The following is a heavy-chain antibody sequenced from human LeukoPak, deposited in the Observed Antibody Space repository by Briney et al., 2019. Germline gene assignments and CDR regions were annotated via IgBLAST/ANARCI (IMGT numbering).Heavy chain of an antibody. CDR1: GFTFSSYA. D-gene: IGHD6-19*01. CDR3: ARETSGHDY. CDR2: INNDGSYT. V-gene: IGHV3-74*01. J-gene: IGHJ4*02. Sequence: GGSLRLSCAASGFTFSSYAMSWVRQAPGKGLAWVSRINNDGSYTNYADSVKGRFTISRDNAKNTLYLQMNSLRGEDTAVYYCARETSGHDYWGQGTLVTVSS.